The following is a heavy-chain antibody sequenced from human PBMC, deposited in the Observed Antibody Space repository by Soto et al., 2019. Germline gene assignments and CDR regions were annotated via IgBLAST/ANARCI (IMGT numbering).Heavy chain of an antibody. D-gene: IGHD2-2*01. J-gene: IGHJ5*02. CDR3: ARRIPAAPNWFDP. Sequence: QVQLQESGPGLVKPSGTLSLTCAVSGGSISSGTWWSWVRQSPGRGLEWIGEIYHSGGPNYNPSRKSRVTMAVDKSKNLLSLSLSSVAAADSDLYDSARRIPAAPNWFDPWGQGTLVTVSS. CDR2: IYHSGGP. CDR1: GGSISSGTW. V-gene: IGHV4-4*02.